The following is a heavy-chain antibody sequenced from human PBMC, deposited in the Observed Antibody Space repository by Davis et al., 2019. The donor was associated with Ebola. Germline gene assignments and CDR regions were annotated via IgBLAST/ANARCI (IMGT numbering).Heavy chain of an antibody. Sequence: GESLKISCAASGFTFSSYGMHWVRQAPGKGLEWVAVIWYDGSNKYYADSVKGRFTISRDNSKNTLYLQMNSLRAEDTAVYYCARVSGYYGMDVWGKGTTVTVSS. J-gene: IGHJ6*04. CDR3: ARVSGYYGMDV. CDR2: IWYDGSNK. CDR1: GFTFSSYG. V-gene: IGHV3-33*01.